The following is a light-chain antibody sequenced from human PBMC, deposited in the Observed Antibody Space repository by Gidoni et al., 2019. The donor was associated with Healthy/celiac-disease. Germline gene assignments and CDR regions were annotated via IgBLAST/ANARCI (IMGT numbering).Light chain of an antibody. CDR3: QQYNNWTPQFT. J-gene: IGKJ3*01. CDR1: QSVSSN. CDR2: GAA. Sequence: EIVMTQSPATLSVSPGERATLSCRASQSVSSNLAWYQQNPGQAPRLLIYGAATRATGIPARFSGSGSGTEFTLTISSLQSEDFAVYYCQQYNNWTPQFTFGPXTKVDIK. V-gene: IGKV3-15*01.